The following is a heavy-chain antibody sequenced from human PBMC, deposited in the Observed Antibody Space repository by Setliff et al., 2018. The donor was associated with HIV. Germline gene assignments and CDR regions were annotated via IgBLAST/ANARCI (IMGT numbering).Heavy chain of an antibody. V-gene: IGHV1-18*04. D-gene: IGHD3-9*01. J-gene: IGHJ4*02. CDR3: ARVGGPYYDLLTGYYGAVDY. CDR2: ISGNNANT. CDR1: GYTFSDYY. Sequence: ASVKVSCKASGYTFSDYYMHWVRQAPGQGLEWIGWISGNNANTNYAQKLQGRVTMTTDTSTSTAYMELRGLRSDETAVYYCARVGGPYYDLLTGYYGAVDYWGQGTLVTVSS.